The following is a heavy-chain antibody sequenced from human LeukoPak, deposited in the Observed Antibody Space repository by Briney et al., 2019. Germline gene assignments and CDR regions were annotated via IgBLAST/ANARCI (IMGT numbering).Heavy chain of an antibody. Sequence: HPGGSLRLSCAASGFTVSSNEMSWVRQAPGKGLEWVSAISGSGGSTYYADSVKGRFTISRDNSKNTLYLQMNSLRAEDTAVYYCAKGRRNLGGLHHFDYWGQGTLVTVSS. CDR2: ISGSGGST. D-gene: IGHD5-24*01. CDR3: AKGRRNLGGLHHFDY. CDR1: GFTVSSNE. J-gene: IGHJ4*02. V-gene: IGHV3-23*01.